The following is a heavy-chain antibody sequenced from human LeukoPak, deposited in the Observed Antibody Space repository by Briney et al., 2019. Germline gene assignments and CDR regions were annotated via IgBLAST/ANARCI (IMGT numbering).Heavy chain of an antibody. J-gene: IGHJ3*02. V-gene: IGHV4-39*01. CDR3: ATLDSTTDAFDI. Sequence: SETLSLTCTVSGGSISSSSYYWGWIRQPPGKGLEWIGSIYYSGSTYYNPSLKSRVTISVDTSKNQFPLKLSSVTAADTAVYYCATLDSTTDAFDIWGQGTMVTVSS. D-gene: IGHD1-1*01. CDR1: GGSISSSSYY. CDR2: IYYSGST.